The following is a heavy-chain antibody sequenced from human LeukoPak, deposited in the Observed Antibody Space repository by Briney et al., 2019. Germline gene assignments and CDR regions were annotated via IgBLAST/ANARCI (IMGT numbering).Heavy chain of an antibody. V-gene: IGHV4-59*11. CDR1: GGSISSHY. D-gene: IGHD3-22*01. CDR3: ARERNYYDSSGYYVNYFDY. J-gene: IGHJ4*02. CDR2: IYYSGST. Sequence: SETLSLTCTVSGGSISSHYWSWIRQPPGKGLEWIGYIYYSGSTNYNPSLKSRVTISVDTSKNQFSLKLSSVTAADTAVYYCARERNYYDSSGYYVNYFDYWGQGTLVTVSS.